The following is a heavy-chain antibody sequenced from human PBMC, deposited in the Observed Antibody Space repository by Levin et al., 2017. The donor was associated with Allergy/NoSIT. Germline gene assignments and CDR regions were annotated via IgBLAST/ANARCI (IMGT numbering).Heavy chain of an antibody. D-gene: IGHD3-10*01. J-gene: IGHJ4*02. CDR2: IIPILGIA. V-gene: IGHV1-69*04. Sequence: SVKVSCKASGGTFSSYAISWVRQAPGQGLEWMGRIIPILGIANYAQKFQGRVTITADKSTSTAYMELSSLRSEDTAVYYCATLEYYYGSGTVGEFDYWGQGTLVTVSS. CDR3: ATLEYYYGSGTVGEFDY. CDR1: GGTFSSYA.